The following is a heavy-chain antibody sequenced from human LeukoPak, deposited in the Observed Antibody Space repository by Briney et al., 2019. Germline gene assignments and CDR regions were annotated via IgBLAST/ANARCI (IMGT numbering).Heavy chain of an antibody. J-gene: IGHJ4*02. CDR2: IYYSGST. D-gene: IGHD2-15*01. V-gene: IGHV4-59*01. CDR3: ARGVVAYYFDY. CDR1: GGSISSYY. Sequence: SETLSLTCTVSGGSISSYYWSWIRQPPGKGLEWIGYIYYSGSTNYNPSLKSRVTISVDTSKNQFSLKLSSVTAADTAVYYCARGVVAYYFDYRGQGTLVTASS.